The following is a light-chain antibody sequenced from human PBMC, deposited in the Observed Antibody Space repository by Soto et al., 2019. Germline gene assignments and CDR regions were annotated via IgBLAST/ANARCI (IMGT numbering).Light chain of an antibody. J-gene: IGKJ2*01. Sequence: DIQMTQSPSTLSASVGERVTITCRASQSISSWLAWYQQKPGKAPKVLIYDASSLESGVPSRFSGRGSGTEFTVTISSLQPDDFATYYCQQYNSPYTFGQGTKLEIK. CDR3: QQYNSPYT. CDR2: DAS. CDR1: QSISSW. V-gene: IGKV1-5*01.